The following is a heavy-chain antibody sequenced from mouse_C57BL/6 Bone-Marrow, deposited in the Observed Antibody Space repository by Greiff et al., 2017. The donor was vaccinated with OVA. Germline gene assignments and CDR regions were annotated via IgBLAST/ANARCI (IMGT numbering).Heavy chain of an antibody. CDR3: TRTYYGSRDYAMDY. V-gene: IGHV1-15*01. Sequence: QVQLQQSGAELVRPGASVTLSCKASGYTFTDYEMHWVKQTPVHGLEWIGAIDPETGGTAYNQKFKGKAILTADKSSSTVYMELRSLTSEDSAVYYCTRTYYGSRDYAMDYWGQGTSVTVSS. J-gene: IGHJ4*01. CDR2: IDPETGGT. CDR1: GYTFTDYE. D-gene: IGHD1-1*01.